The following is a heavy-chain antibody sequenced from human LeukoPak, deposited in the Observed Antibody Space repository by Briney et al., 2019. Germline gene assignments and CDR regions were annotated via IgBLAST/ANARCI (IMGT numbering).Heavy chain of an antibody. Sequence: ASVKVSCKASGYPFASNGISWVRQAPGQGLEWMGWISAYNGNTNYAQNLQGRVTMTTDTSTTTAYMELRSLRSDDTAVYYCARGPLSAAGSGWFDPWGQGTPVTVSS. CDR1: GYPFASNG. CDR3: ARGPLSAAGSGWFDP. V-gene: IGHV1-18*01. J-gene: IGHJ5*02. CDR2: ISAYNGNT. D-gene: IGHD6-13*01.